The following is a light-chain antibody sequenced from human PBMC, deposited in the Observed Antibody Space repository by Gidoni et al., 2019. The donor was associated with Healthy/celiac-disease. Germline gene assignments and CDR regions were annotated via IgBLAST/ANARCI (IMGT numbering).Light chain of an antibody. J-gene: IGLJ2*01. V-gene: IGLV2-14*01. CDR1: SSDVGGYNY. CDR2: DDS. Sequence: QSDLTQPASVSGSPGQSITISCTGTSSDVGGYNYVSWYQQHPGKAPKLMIYDDSNRPSGVSNRFSGSKSGNTASLTISGLQAEDEADYYCSSYTSSSTLVFGGGTKLTVL. CDR3: SSYTSSSTLV.